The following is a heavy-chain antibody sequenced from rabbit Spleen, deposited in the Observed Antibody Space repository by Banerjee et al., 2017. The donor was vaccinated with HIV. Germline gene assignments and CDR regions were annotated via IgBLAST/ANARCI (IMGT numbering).Heavy chain of an antibody. V-gene: IGHV1S40*01. CDR2: VDAGSNGT. CDR3: ARETSSGWGVVLYYFSL. Sequence: QSLEESGGDLVKPAGSLTLTCTASGFSFNSSYDMCWVRPAPGKGLEWIACVDAGSNGTYYASWAKGRFTISKTSSTVDLKMTSLTAADTATYFCARETSSGWGVVLYYFSLWGQGTLVTVS. CDR1: GFSFNSSYD. J-gene: IGHJ4*01. D-gene: IGHD4-1*01.